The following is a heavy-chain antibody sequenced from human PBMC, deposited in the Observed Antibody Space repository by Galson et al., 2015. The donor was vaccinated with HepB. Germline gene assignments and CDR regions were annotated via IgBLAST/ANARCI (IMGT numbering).Heavy chain of an antibody. D-gene: IGHD6-19*01. CDR1: GYTFTSYG. Sequence: SVKVSCKASGYTFTSYGISWVRQAPGQGLEWMGWISAYNGNTNYAQKLQGRVTMTTDTSTSTAYMELRSLRSDDTAVYYCARASGWYGNYYYGMDVWGQGTTVTVSS. CDR3: ARASGWYGNYYYGMDV. V-gene: IGHV1-18*01. CDR2: ISAYNGNT. J-gene: IGHJ6*02.